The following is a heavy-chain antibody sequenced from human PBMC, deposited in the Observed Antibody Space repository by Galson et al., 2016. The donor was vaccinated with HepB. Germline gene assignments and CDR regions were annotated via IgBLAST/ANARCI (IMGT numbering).Heavy chain of an antibody. Sequence: SLRLSCAASGFTFSSYAMTWVRQAPGKGLEWISEISERGDTTYYADSVKGRFTISRDNAKKSLYLQLNRLRVEDTAVYYCARYRARDDAFDMWGQGTMVTVTS. J-gene: IGHJ3*02. CDR3: ARYRARDDAFDM. CDR2: ISERGDTT. CDR1: GFTFSSYA. D-gene: IGHD1-1*01. V-gene: IGHV3-23*01.